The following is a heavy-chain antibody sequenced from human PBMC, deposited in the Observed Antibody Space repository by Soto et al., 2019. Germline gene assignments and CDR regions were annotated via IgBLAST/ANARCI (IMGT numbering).Heavy chain of an antibody. CDR1: GFTFNNYA. CDR3: AKVFFFAVGANDY. CDR2: ISGSGGGT. D-gene: IGHD3-10*01. J-gene: IGHJ4*02. Sequence: PGGSLRLSCEASGFTFNNYAMNWVRQAPGKGLEWVSGISGSGGGTYYADSVKGRFTISRDNSENTVYLEMSSLRAEDTAIYYCAKVFFFAVGANDYWGQGTPVTVSS. V-gene: IGHV3-23*01.